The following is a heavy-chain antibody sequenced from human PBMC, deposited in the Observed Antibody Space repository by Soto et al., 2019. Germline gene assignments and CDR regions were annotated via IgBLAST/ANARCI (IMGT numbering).Heavy chain of an antibody. D-gene: IGHD6-13*01. CDR1: GGSISSGGYY. V-gene: IGHV4-31*03. J-gene: IGHJ4*02. CDR3: ARAAAGLFYFDY. CDR2: IYYSGST. Sequence: SETLSLTCTVSGGSISSGGYYWSWIRQHPGKGLEWIGYIYYSGSTYYNPSLKSRVTISVDTSKNQFSLKLSSVTAADTAVYYCARAAAGLFYFDYWVQGTLVTVSS.